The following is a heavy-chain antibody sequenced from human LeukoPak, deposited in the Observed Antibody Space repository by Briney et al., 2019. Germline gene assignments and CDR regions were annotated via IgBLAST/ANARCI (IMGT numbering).Heavy chain of an antibody. V-gene: IGHV4-34*01. J-gene: IGHJ4*02. CDR1: GGSFSGYY. CDR3: ARHPRGYCTNGVCYPMYYFDY. Sequence: SETLSLTCAVYGGSFSGYYWSWIRQPPGKGLEWIGEINHSGSTNYNPSLKSRVTISVDTSKNQFSLKLSSVTAADTAVYYCARHPRGYCTNGVCYPMYYFDYWGQGTLVTVSS. D-gene: IGHD2-8*01. CDR2: INHSGST.